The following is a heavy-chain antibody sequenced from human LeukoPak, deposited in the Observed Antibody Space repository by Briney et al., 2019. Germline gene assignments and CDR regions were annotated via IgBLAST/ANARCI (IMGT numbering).Heavy chain of an antibody. CDR2: ISAYNGNT. CDR1: GYTFTSYG. V-gene: IGHV1-18*01. Sequence: ASVKVSCKASGYTFTSYGISWVRQAPGQGLEWMGWISAYNGNTNYAQKLQGRVTMTTDTSTSTAYMERRSLRSDDTAVYYCARGGRHHYDILTGYYVYWGQGTLVTVSS. J-gene: IGHJ4*02. CDR3: ARGGRHHYDILTGYYVY. D-gene: IGHD3-9*01.